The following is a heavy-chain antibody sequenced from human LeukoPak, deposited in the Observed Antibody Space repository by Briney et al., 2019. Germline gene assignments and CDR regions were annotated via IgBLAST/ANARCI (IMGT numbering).Heavy chain of an antibody. CDR1: GGSISSGDYY. D-gene: IGHD6-13*01. CDR2: IYYSGST. V-gene: IGHV4-30-4*08. CDR3: ARAQAGTGTYYYYMDV. J-gene: IGHJ6*03. Sequence: SQTLSLTCTVSGGSISSGDYYWSWIRQPPGKGLEWIGYIYYSGSTYYNPSLKSRVTISVDTSKNQFSLKLSSVTAADTAVYYCARAQAGTGTYYYYMDVWGKGTTVTVSS.